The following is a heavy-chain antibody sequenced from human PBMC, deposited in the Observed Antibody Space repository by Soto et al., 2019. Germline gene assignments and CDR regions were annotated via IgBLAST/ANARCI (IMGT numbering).Heavy chain of an antibody. CDR1: GGSISSSSYY. Sequence: SETLSLTCTVSGGSISSSSYYWGWIRQPPGKGLEWIGSIYYSGITYYNPSLKSRVTISVDTSKNQFSLKLSSVTAADTAVYYCARQSHRLRTFDYWGQGTLVTVSS. V-gene: IGHV4-39*01. D-gene: IGHD4-17*01. CDR2: IYYSGIT. J-gene: IGHJ4*02. CDR3: ARQSHRLRTFDY.